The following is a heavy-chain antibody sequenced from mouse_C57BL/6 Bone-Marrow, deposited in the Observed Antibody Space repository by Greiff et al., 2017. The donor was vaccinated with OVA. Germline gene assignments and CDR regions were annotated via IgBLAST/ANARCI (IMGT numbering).Heavy chain of an antibody. CDR2: IDPEDGDT. CDR1: GFNIKDYY. V-gene: IGHV14-1*01. CDR3: TTDYYGSSPFDY. Sequence: EVKVEESGAELVRPGASVKLSCTASGFNIKDYYMHWVKQRPEQGLEWIGRIDPEDGDTEYAPKFQGKATMTADTSSNTAYLQLSSLTSEDTAVYYCTTDYYGSSPFDYWGQGTTLTVSS. D-gene: IGHD1-1*01. J-gene: IGHJ2*01.